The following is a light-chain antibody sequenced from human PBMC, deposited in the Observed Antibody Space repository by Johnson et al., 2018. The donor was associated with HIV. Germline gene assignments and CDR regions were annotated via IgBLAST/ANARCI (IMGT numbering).Light chain of an antibody. J-gene: IGLJ1*01. Sequence: QSVLTQPPSVSAAPGQKVTISCSGSSSNIGNSYISWYQQLPGTAPKLLIYKNDQRPSGISDRFSGSKSGTSATLGITGLQTGDEADYYCGTWDSSLTLYVFGTGTKVTVL. CDR2: KND. CDR3: GTWDSSLTLYV. V-gene: IGLV1-51*02. CDR1: SSNIGNSY.